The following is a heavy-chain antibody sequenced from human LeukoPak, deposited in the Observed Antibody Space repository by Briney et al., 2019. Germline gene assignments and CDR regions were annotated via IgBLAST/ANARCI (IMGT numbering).Heavy chain of an antibody. CDR2: ISYDGSNK. CDR3: AKAFGRSIAVAGTVFVY. D-gene: IGHD6-19*01. Sequence: GRSLRLSCAASGFTFSSYGMHWVRQAPGKGLEWVAVISYDGSNKYYADSVKGRFTISRDNSKNTLYLQMNSLRAEDTAVYYCAKAFGRSIAVAGTVFVYWGQGTLVTVSS. V-gene: IGHV3-30*18. CDR1: GFTFSSYG. J-gene: IGHJ4*02.